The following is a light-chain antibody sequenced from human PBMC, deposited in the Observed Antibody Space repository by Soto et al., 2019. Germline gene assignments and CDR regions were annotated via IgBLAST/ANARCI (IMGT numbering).Light chain of an antibody. Sequence: DIVMTQSPLSLPVTPGEPASISCRSSQSLLHSNGYNYLDWYLQKPGQSPQLLIYLGSNRASGVPDRFSGSGSGTAVTLKISRVEAEDVVVYDCMQALQTPRFTFGPGTKVDIK. CDR2: LGS. CDR3: MQALQTPRFT. CDR1: QSLLHSNGYNY. J-gene: IGKJ3*01. V-gene: IGKV2-28*01.